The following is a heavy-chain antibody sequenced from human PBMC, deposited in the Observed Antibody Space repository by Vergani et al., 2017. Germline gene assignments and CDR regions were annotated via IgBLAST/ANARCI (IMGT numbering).Heavy chain of an antibody. J-gene: IGHJ4*02. D-gene: IGHD6-13*01. V-gene: IGHV3-30*01. CDR3: ARAKTKSLAAPLDY. CDR1: GLTFSSYA. Sequence: QVQLVESGGGVVQPGRSLRLSCAASGLTFSSYAMHWVRQAPGKGLEWVAVISYDGSNKYYADSVKGRFTISRDNSKNTLYLQMNSLRAEDTAVYYCARAKTKSLAAPLDYWGQGTLVTVSS. CDR2: ISYDGSNK.